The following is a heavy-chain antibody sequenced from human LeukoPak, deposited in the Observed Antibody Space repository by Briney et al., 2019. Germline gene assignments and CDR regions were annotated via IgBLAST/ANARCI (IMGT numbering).Heavy chain of an antibody. CDR3: ARCPTVVTPDYYYYYYMDV. D-gene: IGHD4-23*01. Sequence: ASVKVSCMASGYTFTSYGISWVRQAPGQGLEWMGWISAYNGNTNYAQKLQGRVTMTTDTSTSTAYMELRSLRSDDTAVYYCARCPTVVTPDYYYYYYMDVWGKGTTVTVSS. CDR1: GYTFTSYG. V-gene: IGHV1-18*01. J-gene: IGHJ6*03. CDR2: ISAYNGNT.